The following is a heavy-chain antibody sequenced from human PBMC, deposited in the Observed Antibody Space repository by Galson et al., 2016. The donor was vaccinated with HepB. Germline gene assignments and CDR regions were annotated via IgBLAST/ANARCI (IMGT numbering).Heavy chain of an antibody. D-gene: IGHD3-10*01. CDR1: GGSINGYY. CDR2: IYSSGST. J-gene: IGHJ6*02. V-gene: IGHV4-59*01. CDR3: ARVGIVARSYYYNMDV. Sequence: ETLSLTCTVSGGSINGYYWSWIRQPPGKGLEWIGYIYSSGSTNYNPSLKSRVTLSVDTSKNQFSLKLGSVSAADLAVYFCARVGIVARSYYYNMDVWGQGTTVIVSS.